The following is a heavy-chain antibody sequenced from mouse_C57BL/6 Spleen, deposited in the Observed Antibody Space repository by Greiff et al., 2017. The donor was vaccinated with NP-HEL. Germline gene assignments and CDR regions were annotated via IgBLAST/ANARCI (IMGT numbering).Heavy chain of an antibody. D-gene: IGHD2-1*01. J-gene: IGHJ4*01. V-gene: IGHV5-17*01. CDR1: GFTFSDYG. CDR2: ISSGSSTI. Sequence: VKLVESGGGLVKPGGSLKLSCAASGFTFSDYGMHWVRQAPEKGLEWVAYISSGSSTIYYADAVKGRFTISRDNAKNTLFLQMTSLRSEDTAMYYCARPIYYGNYFYYAMDYWGQGTSVTVSS. CDR3: ARPIYYGNYFYYAMDY.